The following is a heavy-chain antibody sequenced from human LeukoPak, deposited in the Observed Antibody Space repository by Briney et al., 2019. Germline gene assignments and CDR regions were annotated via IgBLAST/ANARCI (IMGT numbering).Heavy chain of an antibody. J-gene: IGHJ4*02. CDR1: GFTFSSCA. CDR3: SKCPIFSGSYGVFDY. D-gene: IGHD1-26*01. CDR2: IIDSGNSI. V-gene: IGHV3-23*01. Sequence: GGSLRLSCAASGFTFSSCAMSWVRQAPGKGLEWVSTIIDSGNSIYYADSAEGRFTTSRANSKNTLYLQMNSVRAGDAAVYYLSKCPIFSGSYGVFDYWGLGTLVTVSS.